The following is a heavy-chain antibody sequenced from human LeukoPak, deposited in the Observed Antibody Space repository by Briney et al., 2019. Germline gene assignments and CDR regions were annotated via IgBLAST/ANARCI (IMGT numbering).Heavy chain of an antibody. Sequence: PGESLKISCKGSGYSFTNYWIGWVRQMPGKGLEWMGIIYPGDSDTRYSPSFQGHVTISADKSIRTAYLQWSSLKASDTAMYYCARHYGDYDDGFHIWGQGTMVTVSS. V-gene: IGHV5-51*01. J-gene: IGHJ3*02. CDR1: GYSFTNYW. CDR3: ARHYGDYDDGFHI. D-gene: IGHD4-17*01. CDR2: IYPGDSDT.